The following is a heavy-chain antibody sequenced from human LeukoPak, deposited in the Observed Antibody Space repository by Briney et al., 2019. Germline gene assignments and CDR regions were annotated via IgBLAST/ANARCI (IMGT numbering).Heavy chain of an antibody. J-gene: IGHJ6*03. V-gene: IGHV4-34*01. CDR2: INHSGST. CDR1: GGSFSGYY. Sequence: SETLSLTCAVYGGSFSGYYWSWIRQPPGKGLEWIGEINHSGSTNYNPSLKSRVTISVDTSKNQFSLKLSSVTAADAAVYYCARGNLFAYYYYYMDVWGKGTTVTVSS. CDR3: ARGNLFAYYYYYMDV. D-gene: IGHD3-3*01.